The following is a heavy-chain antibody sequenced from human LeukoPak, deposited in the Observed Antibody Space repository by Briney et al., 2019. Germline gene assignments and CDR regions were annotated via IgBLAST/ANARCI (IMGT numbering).Heavy chain of an antibody. Sequence: PSETLSLTCAVYGGSFSGYYWSWIRQPPGKGLEWIGEINHSGSTNYNPSLKSRVTISVDTSKNQFSLKLSSVIAADTAVYYCARGLVDEDIVVVPAAITYYYYGMDVWGQGTTVTVSS. CDR1: GGSFSGYY. D-gene: IGHD2-2*02. V-gene: IGHV4-34*01. J-gene: IGHJ6*02. CDR2: INHSGST. CDR3: ARGLVDEDIVVVPAAITYYYYGMDV.